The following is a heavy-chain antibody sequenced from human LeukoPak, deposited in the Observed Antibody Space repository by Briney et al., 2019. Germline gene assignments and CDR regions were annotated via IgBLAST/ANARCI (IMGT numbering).Heavy chain of an antibody. CDR3: AKDPRNVVGTNVDY. J-gene: IGHJ4*02. CDR1: GFTFSSYA. D-gene: IGHD1-26*01. Sequence: GGSLGLSCAASGFTFSSYAMSWVRQAPGKGLEWVSAISGSGGSTYYADSVKGRFTISRDNSKNTLYLQMNSLRAEDTAVYYCAKDPRNVVGTNVDYWGQGTLVTVSS. CDR2: ISGSGGST. V-gene: IGHV3-23*01.